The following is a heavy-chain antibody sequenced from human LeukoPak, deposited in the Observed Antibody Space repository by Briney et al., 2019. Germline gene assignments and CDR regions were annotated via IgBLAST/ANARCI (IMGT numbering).Heavy chain of an antibody. Sequence: GGSLRLSCAASGFTVSSNYMSWVRQAPGKGLEYVSAISSNGGSTYYANSVKGRFTISRDNSKNTLYLQMGSLRAEDMAVYYCARDLYYYDSSAPFDYWGQGTLVTVSS. CDR3: ARDLYYYDSSAPFDY. CDR2: ISSNGGST. D-gene: IGHD3-22*01. J-gene: IGHJ4*02. CDR1: GFTVSSNY. V-gene: IGHV3-64*01.